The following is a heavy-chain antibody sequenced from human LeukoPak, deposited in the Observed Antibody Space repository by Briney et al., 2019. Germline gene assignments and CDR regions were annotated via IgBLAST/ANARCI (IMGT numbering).Heavy chain of an antibody. J-gene: IGHJ5*02. V-gene: IGHV1-2*02. Sequence: GASVKVSCKASGYTFTGYYMHWVRQAPGQGLEWMGWINPNSGGTNYAQKFQGRVTMTRDTSISTAYMELSRLGSDDTAVYYCARATLGYCSSTSCYYPVNWFDPWGQGTLVTVSS. D-gene: IGHD2-2*01. CDR2: INPNSGGT. CDR1: GYTFTGYY. CDR3: ARATLGYCSSTSCYYPVNWFDP.